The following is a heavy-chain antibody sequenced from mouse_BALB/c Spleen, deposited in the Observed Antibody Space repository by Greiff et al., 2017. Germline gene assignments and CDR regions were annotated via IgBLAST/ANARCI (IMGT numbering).Heavy chain of an antibody. Sequence: EVQLQQSGPELVKPGASVKISCKASGYTFTDYNMHWVKQSHGKSLEWIGYIYPYNGGTGYNQKFKSKATLTVDNSSSTAYMELRSLTSEDSAVYYCASYYSWFAYWGQGTLVTVSA. CDR1: GYTFTDYN. CDR2: IYPYNGGT. V-gene: IGHV1S29*02. J-gene: IGHJ3*01. CDR3: ASYYSWFAY. D-gene: IGHD1-1*02.